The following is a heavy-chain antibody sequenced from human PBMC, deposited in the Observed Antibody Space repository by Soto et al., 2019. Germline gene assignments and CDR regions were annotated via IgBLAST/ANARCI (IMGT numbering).Heavy chain of an antibody. CDR3: ARGGSTTTSCYAHCYMDV. D-gene: IGHD2-2*01. Sequence: SETLSLTCIVSGGSISNYYWSWLRQPPGKGLEWIGYIYYSGSTNYNPSLKSRVTMSVDTSKNQFSLNLSSVTAADTAVYYCARGGSTTTSCYAHCYMDVWGKGTTVTVSS. CDR1: GGSISNYY. V-gene: IGHV4-59*01. J-gene: IGHJ6*03. CDR2: IYYSGST.